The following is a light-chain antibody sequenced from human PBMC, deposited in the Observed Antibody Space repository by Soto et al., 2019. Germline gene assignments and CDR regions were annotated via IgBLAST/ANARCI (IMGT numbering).Light chain of an antibody. CDR3: QQYNNWPPLT. J-gene: IGKJ4*02. Sequence: EIVLTQSPATLSVSPGERATLSFRASQSVSSNLAWYQQKPGQAPRLLIYGASTRATGIAARFSGSGSGTEFTLTISSLQSEDFAVYYCQQYNNWPPLTFGGGTKVDIK. V-gene: IGKV3-15*01. CDR1: QSVSSN. CDR2: GAS.